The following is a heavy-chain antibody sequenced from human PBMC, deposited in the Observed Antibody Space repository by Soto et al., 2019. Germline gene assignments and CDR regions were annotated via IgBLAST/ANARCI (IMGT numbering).Heavy chain of an antibody. Sequence: SSVKVSCKASGGTFSSYAISWVRQAPGQGLEWMGGIIPIFGTANYAQKFQGRVTITADESTSTAYMELSSLRSEDTAVYYCARTYYYGSGSYYRDYYYYGMDVWG. CDR2: IIPIFGTA. CDR3: ARTYYYGSGSYYRDYYYYGMDV. J-gene: IGHJ6*02. V-gene: IGHV1-69*13. D-gene: IGHD3-10*01. CDR1: GGTFSSYA.